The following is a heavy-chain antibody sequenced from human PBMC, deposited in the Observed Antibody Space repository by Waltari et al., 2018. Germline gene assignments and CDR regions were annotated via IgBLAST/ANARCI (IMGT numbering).Heavy chain of an antibody. CDR3: ARDFVKAGVIPIRYYYYMDV. Sequence: QVQLVQSGAEVKKPGASVKVSCKASGYTFTGYYMHWVRQAPGQGLEWMGWINPNSGGTNYAQKFQGRVTMTRDTSISTAYMELSRLRSDDTAVYYCARDFVKAGVIPIRYYYYMDVWGKGTTVTVSS. CDR1: GYTFTGYY. D-gene: IGHD3-16*02. CDR2: INPNSGGT. J-gene: IGHJ6*03. V-gene: IGHV1-2*02.